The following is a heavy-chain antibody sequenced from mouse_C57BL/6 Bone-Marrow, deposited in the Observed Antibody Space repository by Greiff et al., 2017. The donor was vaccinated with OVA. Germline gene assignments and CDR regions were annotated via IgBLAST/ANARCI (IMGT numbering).Heavy chain of an antibody. CDR3: TLYYDYDVGFAY. V-gene: IGHV14-4*01. J-gene: IGHJ3*01. D-gene: IGHD2-4*01. Sequence: EVQLKESGAELVRPGASVKLSCTASGFNIKDDYMHWVKQRPEQGLEWIGWIDPENGDTEYASKFQGKATITADTSSNTAYLQLSSLTSEDTAVYYCTLYYDYDVGFAYWGQGTLVTVSA. CDR1: GFNIKDDY. CDR2: IDPENGDT.